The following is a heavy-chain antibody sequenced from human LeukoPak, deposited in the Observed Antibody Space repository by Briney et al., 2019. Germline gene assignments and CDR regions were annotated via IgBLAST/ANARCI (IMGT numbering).Heavy chain of an antibody. V-gene: IGHV4-59*12. CDR1: GGSFSGYY. CDR3: AGEIVIRSAMDV. J-gene: IGHJ6*01. D-gene: IGHD2/OR15-2a*01. CDR2: IHYSGGI. Sequence: SETLSLTCAVYGGSFSGYYWSWIRQPPGKGLEWIGYIHYSGGITYYNPSLKSRVTISVDTSKNQFSLKLTSVTAADTAVYYCAGEIVIRSAMDV.